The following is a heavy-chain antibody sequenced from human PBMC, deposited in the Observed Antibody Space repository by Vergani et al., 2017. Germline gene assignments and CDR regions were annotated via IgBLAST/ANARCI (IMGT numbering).Heavy chain of an antibody. Sequence: VQLVESGGGLVQPGGSLRLSCAASGFSFGNYAMHWVRQAPGKGLEWVGVISYDGTEKKYADSVNGRFTISRYNSKKMMSLQMNSLRVEDTAVYYCARGGKGIIMVVPSTHLWGQGTQVSVS. CDR3: ARGGKGIIMVVPSTHL. CDR2: ISYDGTEK. D-gene: IGHD2-15*01. J-gene: IGHJ4*02. V-gene: IGHV3-30-3*01. CDR1: GFSFGNYA.